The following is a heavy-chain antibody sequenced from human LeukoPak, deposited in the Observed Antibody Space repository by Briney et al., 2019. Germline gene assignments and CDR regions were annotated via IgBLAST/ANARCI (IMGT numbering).Heavy chain of an antibody. CDR1: GFTFSSYG. CDR3: ARVELCASGWFGSLDY. J-gene: IGHJ4*02. V-gene: IGHV3-30*03. D-gene: IGHD6-19*01. CDR2: ISYDGSDK. Sequence: PGRSLRLSCAASGFTFSSYGMHWVRQAPGKGLEWVAVISYDGSDKYYADSVKGRFTISRDNSKNTMYLQMNSLRTEDTAVYYCARVELCASGWFGSLDYWGQGTVVTVSS.